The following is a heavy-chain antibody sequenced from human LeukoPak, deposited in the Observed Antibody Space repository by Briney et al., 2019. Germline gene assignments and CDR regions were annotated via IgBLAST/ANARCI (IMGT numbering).Heavy chain of an antibody. Sequence: SETLSLTCTVSGASISSYYWSWIRQPPGKGLEWIASRHYRGTTNYNPSLESRVTISVDTSRKQFSLKLSSVTAADTAVYYCAGDLGSSSWFERYNWFDPWGQGTLVTVSS. CDR2: RHYRGTT. CDR3: AGDLGSSSWFERYNWFDP. J-gene: IGHJ5*02. CDR1: GASISSYY. D-gene: IGHD6-13*01. V-gene: IGHV4-59*01.